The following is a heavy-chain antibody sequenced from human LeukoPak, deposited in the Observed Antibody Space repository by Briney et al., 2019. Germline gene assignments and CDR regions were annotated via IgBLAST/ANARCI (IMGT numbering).Heavy chain of an antibody. Sequence: GASVKVSCKASGYTFTSYGISWVRQAPGQGLEWMGWISAYNGNTNYAQKLQGRVTMTTDTSTSTAYMELRSLRSDDTAVYYCARGSMVATKGPYYYYGMDVWGQGTTVTVSS. J-gene: IGHJ6*02. V-gene: IGHV1-18*01. CDR3: ARGSMVATKGPYYYYGMDV. CDR2: ISAYNGNT. CDR1: GYTFTSYG. D-gene: IGHD5-12*01.